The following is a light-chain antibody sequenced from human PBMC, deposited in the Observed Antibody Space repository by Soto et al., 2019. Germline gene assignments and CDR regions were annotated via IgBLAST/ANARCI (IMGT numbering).Light chain of an antibody. Sequence: PGERATLSCRASQSVSSTYLAWYQQKPGQAPRPLISAASSSATGTPDRFSGSGSGTDFTLTISRLEPEDFAVYYCQQYGSSRWTFGQGTKV. V-gene: IGKV3-20*01. CDR2: AAS. J-gene: IGKJ1*01. CDR3: QQYGSSRWT. CDR1: QSVSSTY.